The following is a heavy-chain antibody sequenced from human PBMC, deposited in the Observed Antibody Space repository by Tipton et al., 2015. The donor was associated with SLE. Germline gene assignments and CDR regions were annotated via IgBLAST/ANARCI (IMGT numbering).Heavy chain of an antibody. CDR3: ARSWNDAPPDLGY. V-gene: IGHV4-59*02. Sequence: TLSLTCTVSGVSVTNYYWSWIRQPPGKGLEWIGNIDYTANPNYSPSLKSRVTISIDTSTNHFSLKLRSVTAADTAVYYCARSWNDAPPDLGYWGQGTLVTVSS. CDR2: IDYTANP. J-gene: IGHJ4*02. D-gene: IGHD1-1*01. CDR1: GVSVTNYY.